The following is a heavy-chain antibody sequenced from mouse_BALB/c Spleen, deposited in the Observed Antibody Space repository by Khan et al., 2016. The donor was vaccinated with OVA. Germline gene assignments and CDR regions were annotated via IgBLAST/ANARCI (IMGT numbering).Heavy chain of an antibody. CDR3: ASGGYWYLDV. V-gene: IGHV9-3-1*01. CDR2: INTYTGEP. Sequence: QIQLVQSGPEVKKPGETVKISCKASGYSFTNYGMNWVRQAPGKGLKWMGWINTYTGEPTYADDFKGRFAFSLETSASTAYLQINNLKNEDTATYFGASGGYWYLDVWGAGTTVTVSS. J-gene: IGHJ1*01. CDR1: GYSFTNYG.